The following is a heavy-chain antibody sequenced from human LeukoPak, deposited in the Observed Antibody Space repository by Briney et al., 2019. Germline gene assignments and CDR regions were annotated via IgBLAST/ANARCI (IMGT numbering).Heavy chain of an antibody. CDR2: IIPFFGTA. J-gene: IGHJ5*02. CDR3: ARGTRVYKGNLGFDP. D-gene: IGHD1-7*01. V-gene: IGHV1-69*06. CDR1: GGTFSNYD. Sequence: WASVKVSCKACGGTFSNYDISWVRQAPGQGLEWMGGIIPFFGTAIYAQKFQGRVTITADKSTSTAYMELSSLRSEDTAVYYCARGTRVYKGNLGFDPWGQGTLVTVSS.